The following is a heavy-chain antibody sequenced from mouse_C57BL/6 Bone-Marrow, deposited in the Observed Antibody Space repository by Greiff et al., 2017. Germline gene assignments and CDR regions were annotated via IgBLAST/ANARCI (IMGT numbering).Heavy chain of an antibody. Sequence: VQLQQSGPGLVQPSQSLSITCTVSGFSLTSSGVHWVRQSPGKGLEWLGVIWRGGSTDYNAAFMSRLSITKDNSKSQVFFKMNSLQADDTAIYYCAKSPSDYYGRYFDVWGTGTTVTVSS. D-gene: IGHD1-1*01. CDR3: AKSPSDYYGRYFDV. CDR2: IWRGGST. V-gene: IGHV2-5*01. CDR1: GFSLTSSG. J-gene: IGHJ1*03.